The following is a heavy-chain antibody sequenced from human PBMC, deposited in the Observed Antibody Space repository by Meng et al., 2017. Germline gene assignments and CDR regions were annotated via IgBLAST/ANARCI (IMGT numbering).Heavy chain of an antibody. CDR3: ARVGKVVTAPLTY. J-gene: IGHJ4*02. CDR1: GGSFSGYY. V-gene: IGHV4-34*01. CDR2: INHSGST. D-gene: IGHD2-21*02. Sequence: QVQLQQWGAGLVTPSETLSLTCAVYGGSFSGYYWSWIRQPPGKGLEWIGEINHSGSTNYNPSLKSRVTISVDTSKNQFSLKLSSVTAADTAVYYCARVGKVVTAPLTYWGQGTLVTVSS.